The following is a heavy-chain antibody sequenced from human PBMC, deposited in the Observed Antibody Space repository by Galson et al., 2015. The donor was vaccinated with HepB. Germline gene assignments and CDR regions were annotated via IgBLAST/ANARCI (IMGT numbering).Heavy chain of an antibody. D-gene: IGHD3-16*01. Sequence: SLRLSCAASGFTFDDYTMHWVRQAPGKGLEWVSLISWDGGSTYYADSVKGRFTISRDNSKNSLYLQMNSLRTEDTALYYCAKDRGGDYYYYGMDVWGQGTTVTVSS. CDR2: ISWDGGST. V-gene: IGHV3-43*01. CDR3: AKDRGGDYYYYGMDV. J-gene: IGHJ6*02. CDR1: GFTFDDYT.